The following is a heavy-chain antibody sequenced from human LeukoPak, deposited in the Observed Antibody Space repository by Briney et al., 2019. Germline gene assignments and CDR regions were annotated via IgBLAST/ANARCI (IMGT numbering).Heavy chain of an antibody. V-gene: IGHV4-31*03. D-gene: IGHD4-23*01. CDR2: IYYSGST. CDR3: ARHLHAVVTPGWFDP. CDR1: GGSISSGGYY. J-gene: IGHJ5*02. Sequence: PSETLSLTCTVSGGSISSGGYYWSWIRQHPGKGLEWIGYIYYSGSTYYNPSLKSRVTISVDTSKNQFSLKLSSVTAADTAVYYCARHLHAVVTPGWFDPWGQGTLVTVSS.